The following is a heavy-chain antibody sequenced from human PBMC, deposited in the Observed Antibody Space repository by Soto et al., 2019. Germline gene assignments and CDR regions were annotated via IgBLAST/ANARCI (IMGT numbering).Heavy chain of an antibody. CDR1: GFTFSSYA. Sequence: GGSLRLSCAASGFTFSSYAMSWVRQAPGKGLEWVSAISGSGGSTYYADSVKGRFTISRDNSKNTLYLQMNSLRAEDTAVYYCAKEYYYGSGSYYSVYFDYWGQGTLVTVSS. D-gene: IGHD3-10*01. CDR2: ISGSGGST. J-gene: IGHJ4*02. CDR3: AKEYYYGSGSYYSVYFDY. V-gene: IGHV3-23*01.